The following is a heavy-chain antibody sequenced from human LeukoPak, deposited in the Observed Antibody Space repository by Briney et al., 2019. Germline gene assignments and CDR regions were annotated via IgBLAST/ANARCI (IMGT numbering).Heavy chain of an antibody. CDR2: ISYDGSNK. V-gene: IGHV3-30-3*01. D-gene: IGHD1-26*01. CDR3: ARDEVGATTLAVDAFDI. CDR1: GFTFSSYA. Sequence: PGRSLRLSCAASGFTFSSYAMHWVRQAPGKGLEWVAVISYDGSNKYYADSVKGRFTISRDNSKNTLYLQMNSLRAEDTAVYYCARDEVGATTLAVDAFDIWGQGTMVTVSS. J-gene: IGHJ3*02.